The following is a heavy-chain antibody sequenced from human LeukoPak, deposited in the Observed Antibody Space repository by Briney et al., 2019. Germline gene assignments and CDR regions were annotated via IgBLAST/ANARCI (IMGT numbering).Heavy chain of an antibody. D-gene: IGHD3-10*01. CDR2: IYSSGST. Sequence: PSETLSLTCSLSGVSMTGYYWSWIRQAPGKAPEWIGYIYSSGSTNYNPYLNGRVTMSLDASKNQFSMKLTFVTAADAAVYYCATRPADGSWYGVFDFWGRGTLVTVSS. CDR3: ATRPADGSWYGVFDF. V-gene: IGHV4-59*01. CDR1: GVSMTGYY. J-gene: IGHJ4*01.